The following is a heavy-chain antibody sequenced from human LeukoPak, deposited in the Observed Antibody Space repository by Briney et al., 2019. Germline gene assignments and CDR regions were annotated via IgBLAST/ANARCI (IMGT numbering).Heavy chain of an antibody. Sequence: PGGSLRLSCAASGFTVSTNYMSWVRQAPGKGLEWVGRIKSKTDGGTTDYAAPVKGRFTISRDDSKNTLYLQMNSLKTEDTAVYYCTTSLYYYDSSGVDYWGQGTLVTVSS. CDR2: IKSKTDGGTT. D-gene: IGHD3-22*01. J-gene: IGHJ4*02. V-gene: IGHV3-15*01. CDR1: GFTVSTNY. CDR3: TTSLYYYDSSGVDY.